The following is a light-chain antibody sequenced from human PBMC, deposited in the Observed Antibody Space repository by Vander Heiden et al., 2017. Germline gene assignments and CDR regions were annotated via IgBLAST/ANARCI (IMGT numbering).Light chain of an antibody. V-gene: IGKV3D-15*01. CDR1: QSVSSN. CDR2: GAS. CDR3: QQYNNWPPLT. J-gene: IGKJ4*01. Sequence: IVMTQSPATLSVSPGERATLSCRASQSVSSNLAWYQQKPGQAPRLLIYGASTRATGIPARFSGSGSGTEFTLTISSLQSEDSAVYYCQQYNNWPPLTFGGGTKVEIK.